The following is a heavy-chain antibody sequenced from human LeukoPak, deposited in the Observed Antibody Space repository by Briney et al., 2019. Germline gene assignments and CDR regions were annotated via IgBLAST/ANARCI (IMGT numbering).Heavy chain of an antibody. J-gene: IGHJ4*02. V-gene: IGHV1-2*06. Sequence: ASVKVSCKASGYTFTGYYMHWVRQAPGQGLEWMGRINPNSGGTNYAQKFQGRVTMIRDTSISTAYMELSRLRSDDTAVYYCARVHRGGWEPNHYFDYWGQGTLVTVSS. CDR1: GYTFTGYY. CDR2: INPNSGGT. D-gene: IGHD1-26*01. CDR3: ARVHRGGWEPNHYFDY.